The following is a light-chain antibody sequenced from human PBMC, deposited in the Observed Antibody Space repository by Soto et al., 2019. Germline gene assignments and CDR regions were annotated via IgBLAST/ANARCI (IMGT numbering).Light chain of an antibody. J-gene: IGLJ3*02. CDR2: ENN. CDR1: SSNIGTYY. Sequence: QSVLTQPPSVSAAPGQKVTISCSGSSSNIGTYYVSWYQQLPGTAPKLLIYENNKRPSGIPDRFSGSKSGTSATLGITGLQTGDEADYYCGTWDSGLSAGVFGGGIKLTVL. V-gene: IGLV1-51*02. CDR3: GTWDSGLSAGV.